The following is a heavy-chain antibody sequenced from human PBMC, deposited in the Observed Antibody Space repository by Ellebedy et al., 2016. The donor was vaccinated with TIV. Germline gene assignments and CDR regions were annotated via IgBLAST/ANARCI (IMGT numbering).Heavy chain of an antibody. D-gene: IGHD5-18*01. Sequence: SVKVSCXASGGIFSSYIISWVRQAPGQGLEWMGGIIPIFGTANYAQKFQGRVTMTRDKSTSTVYMELSSLRSEDTAVYYCARVQLWPPSYFDYWGQGTLVTVSS. CDR3: ARVQLWPPSYFDY. CDR2: IIPIFGTA. J-gene: IGHJ4*02. V-gene: IGHV1-69*05. CDR1: GGIFSSYI.